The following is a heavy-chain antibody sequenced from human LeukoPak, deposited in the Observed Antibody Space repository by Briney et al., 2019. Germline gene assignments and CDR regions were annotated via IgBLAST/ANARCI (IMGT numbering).Heavy chain of an antibody. Sequence: PGGSLRLSCAASGFTFSNYAMHWVRQAPGKGLEGMAIIWYDGSYKYYADSVKGRFTISRDNSKNTLYLQVNSLTAEDTAVYYCARGNSDAFDIWGHGTMVTVSS. J-gene: IGHJ3*02. D-gene: IGHD4-23*01. V-gene: IGHV3-33*01. CDR3: ARGNSDAFDI. CDR1: GFTFSNYA. CDR2: IWYDGSYK.